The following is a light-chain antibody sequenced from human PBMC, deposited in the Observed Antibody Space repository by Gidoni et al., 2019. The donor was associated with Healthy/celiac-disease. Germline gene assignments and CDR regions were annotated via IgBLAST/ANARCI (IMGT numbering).Light chain of an antibody. CDR2: VAS. V-gene: IGKV1-39*01. CDR1: QSVGTD. J-gene: IGKJ4*01. CDR3: QKTNSIPRFT. Sequence: DTHMTQSLSSLSAYVGDRVTITRRASQSVGTDINWYQQKPGKAPKLLIYVASSLQSGVPSRFSGSGSGTDFTLTISSLKPENLATYYCQKTNSIPRFTFGGGTKVEIK.